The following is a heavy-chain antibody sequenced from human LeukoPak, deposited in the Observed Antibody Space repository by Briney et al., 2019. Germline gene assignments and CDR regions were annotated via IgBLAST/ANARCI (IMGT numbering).Heavy chain of an antibody. Sequence: ASVRVSCTASGYTFTSYGISWVRQAPGQGLEWMGWISAYNGKTNYAQKLQLRVTMTADTSTSTAYMELRSLRADDTAVYYCARDDLGYCSSTSCYGGRGLFDPWGEGTLVTVSS. CDR2: ISAYNGKT. D-gene: IGHD2-2*01. CDR3: ARDDLGYCSSTSCYGGRGLFDP. V-gene: IGHV1-18*01. J-gene: IGHJ5*02. CDR1: GYTFTSYG.